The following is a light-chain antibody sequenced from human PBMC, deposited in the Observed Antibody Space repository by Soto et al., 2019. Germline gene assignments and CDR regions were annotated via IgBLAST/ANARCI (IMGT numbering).Light chain of an antibody. CDR1: QSIFYSSNNRNY. CDR3: QHYHINPFT. V-gene: IGKV4-1*01. Sequence: DIVMTQSPDSLAVSLGERATINCKSSQSIFYSSNNRNYLAWYQHKAGQPPKLLIYLASTRESGVPDRFSGSVSGTDFTLTISSLQAEDVAVYYCQHYHINPFTFGPGTRVEVK. J-gene: IGKJ3*01. CDR2: LAS.